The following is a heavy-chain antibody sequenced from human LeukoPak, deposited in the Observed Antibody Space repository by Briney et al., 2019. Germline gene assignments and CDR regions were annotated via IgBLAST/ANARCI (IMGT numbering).Heavy chain of an antibody. Sequence: PSETLSLTCTVSGGSISSYYWSWIRQPAGKGLEWIGRIYTSGSTNYKPSLKSRVTMSVDTTKNQFSLKLSSVTAADTAVYYCARQKYSSSRGWFDPWGQGTLVTVSS. J-gene: IGHJ5*02. CDR1: GGSISSYY. CDR2: IYTSGST. CDR3: ARQKYSSSRGWFDP. V-gene: IGHV4-4*07. D-gene: IGHD6-6*01.